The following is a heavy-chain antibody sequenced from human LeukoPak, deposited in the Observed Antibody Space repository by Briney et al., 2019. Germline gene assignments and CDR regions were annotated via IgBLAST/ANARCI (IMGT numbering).Heavy chain of an antibody. CDR1: GGSISSYY. D-gene: IGHD6-13*01. CDR2: NYYSGST. V-gene: IGHV4-59*01. J-gene: IGHJ5*02. Sequence: ASETLSLTCTVCGGSISSYYWSWIRQPPGKGLEWIGYNYYSGSTNYNPSLKSRVTISVDTSKNQFSLKLSSVTAADTAVYYCARDRYSSSWYDPWFDPWGQGTLVTISS. CDR3: ARDRYSSSWYDPWFDP.